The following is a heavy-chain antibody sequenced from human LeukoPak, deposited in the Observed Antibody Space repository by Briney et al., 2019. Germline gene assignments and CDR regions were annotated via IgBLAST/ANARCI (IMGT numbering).Heavy chain of an antibody. CDR3: AREGGLENKYYYYYYMDV. D-gene: IGHD2/OR15-2a*01. V-gene: IGHV3-7*01. CDR2: IKQDGSEK. CDR1: GFTFSSYW. Sequence: GGSLRLSCAASGFTFSSYWMSWVRRAPGKGLEWVANIKQDGSEKYYVDSVKGRFTISRDNAKNSLYLQMNSLSAEDTAVYYCAREGGLENKYYYYYYMDVWGKGTTVTVSS. J-gene: IGHJ6*03.